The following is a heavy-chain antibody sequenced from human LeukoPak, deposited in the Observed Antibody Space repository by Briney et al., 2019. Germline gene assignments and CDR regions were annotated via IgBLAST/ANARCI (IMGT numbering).Heavy chain of an antibody. V-gene: IGHV4-39*01. J-gene: IGHJ4*02. Sequence: SETLSLTCTVSGGSISSRYYCWGWIRQPPGKGLEWIGTIYYSGSTYYNPSLKSRVTISVDTSKNQFSLKLSSVTAPDTAVYYCARHEDRNWYFDHWGQGTLVTVSS. D-gene: IGHD1-1*01. CDR3: ARHEDRNWYFDH. CDR2: IYYSGST. CDR1: GGSISSRYYC.